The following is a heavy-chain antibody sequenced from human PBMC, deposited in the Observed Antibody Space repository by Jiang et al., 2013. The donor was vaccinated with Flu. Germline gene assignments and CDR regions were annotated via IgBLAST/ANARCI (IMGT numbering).Heavy chain of an antibody. CDR1: GGSISSSSYY. CDR2: IYYSGST. J-gene: IGHJ4*02. D-gene: IGHD5-18*01. V-gene: IGHV4-39*01. Sequence: KPSETLSLTCTVSGGSISSSSYYWGWIRQPPGKGLEWIGSIYYSGSTYYNPSLKSRVTISVDTSKNQFSLKLSSVTAADTAVYYCARVSPPRYSYGSFDYWGQGTLVTVSS. CDR3: ARVSPPRYSYGSFDY.